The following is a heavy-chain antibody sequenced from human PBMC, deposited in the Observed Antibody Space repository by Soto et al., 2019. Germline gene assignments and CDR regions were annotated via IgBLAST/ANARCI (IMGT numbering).Heavy chain of an antibody. CDR2: ISSSSSYI. D-gene: IGHD3-22*01. CDR3: ARYDSSGYYWPYYYYGMDV. Sequence: EVQLVESGGGLVKPGGSLRLSCAASGFTFSTYSMNWVRQAPGKGLEWVSSISSSSSYIYYADSVKGRFTISRDNAKNSLYLQMNSLIAKDTAVYYCARYDSSGYYWPYYYYGMDVWGQGTTVTVSS. V-gene: IGHV3-21*01. J-gene: IGHJ6*02. CDR1: GFTFSTYS.